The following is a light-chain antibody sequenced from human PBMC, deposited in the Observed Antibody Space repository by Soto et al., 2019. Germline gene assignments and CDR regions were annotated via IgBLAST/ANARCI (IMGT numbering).Light chain of an antibody. CDR1: QSFSGY. CDR2: DAS. J-gene: IGKJ4*01. Sequence: VLAQSPSTLSLSPGEGATLSCRASQSFSGYLAWYQQKPGQAPRLLIYDASNRATGIPPRFTRSGSGTDFALTMGSREPKDFAIYYCQHRMNCAVTFGGGTEV. CDR3: QHRMNCAVT. V-gene: IGKV3-11*01.